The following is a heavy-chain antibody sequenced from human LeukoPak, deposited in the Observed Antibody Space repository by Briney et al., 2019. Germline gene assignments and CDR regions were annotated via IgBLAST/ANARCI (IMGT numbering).Heavy chain of an antibody. J-gene: IGHJ4*02. D-gene: IGHD6-13*01. Sequence: PSETLSLTCAVYGGSFSGYYWSWIRQPPGKGLEWIGEINHSGSTSYNPSLKSRVTISVDTSKNQFSLKLSSVTAADTAVYYCARGTLAAAHDYWGQGTLVTVSS. CDR2: INHSGST. CDR1: GGSFSGYY. CDR3: ARGTLAAAHDY. V-gene: IGHV4-34*01.